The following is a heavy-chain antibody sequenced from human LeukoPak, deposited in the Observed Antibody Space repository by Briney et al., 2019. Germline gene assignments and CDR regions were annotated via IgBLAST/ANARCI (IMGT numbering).Heavy chain of an antibody. CDR1: GGSISSSSDY. CDR2: IYYSGST. V-gene: IGHV4-39*01. J-gene: IGHJ4*02. Sequence: SETLSLTCIVSGGSISSSSDYWGWIRQPPGKGLEWIGSIYYSGSTYYNPSLKSRVTISVDTSKNQFSLKLRSLTATDTAVYYCGGYNFYYFDYWGQGTLVTVSS. CDR3: GGYNFYYFDY. D-gene: IGHD5-24*01.